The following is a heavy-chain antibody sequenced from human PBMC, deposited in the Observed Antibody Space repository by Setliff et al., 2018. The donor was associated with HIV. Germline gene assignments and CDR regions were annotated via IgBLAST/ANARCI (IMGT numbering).Heavy chain of an antibody. CDR1: GFTFSNYA. D-gene: IGHD2-21*02. Sequence: GGSLRLSCAASGFTFSNYAMSWVRQAPGEGLEWVSAILSTGERTFYADSVKGRFTISRDDSKNTLYLQMNSLRAEATAVYYCARGQFRLRPDSLDLWGRGTLVTVSS. J-gene: IGHJ3*01. CDR2: ILSTGERT. CDR3: ARGQFRLRPDSLDL. V-gene: IGHV3-23*01.